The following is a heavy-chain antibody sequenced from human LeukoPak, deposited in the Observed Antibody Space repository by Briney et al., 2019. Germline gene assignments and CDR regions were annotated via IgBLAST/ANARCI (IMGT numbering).Heavy chain of an antibody. D-gene: IGHD3-22*01. J-gene: IGHJ4*02. V-gene: IGHV3-7*03. Sequence: GGSLRLSCATSGFSFSSFWMSWVRQAPGKGLEWVANIKKDGSEKYYVDSVKGRFTISRDNVKNSLYLQMNSLRAEDTAVYYCAKGFYDSSGNGGYWGQGTLVTVSS. CDR1: GFSFSSFW. CDR2: IKKDGSEK. CDR3: AKGFYDSSGNGGY.